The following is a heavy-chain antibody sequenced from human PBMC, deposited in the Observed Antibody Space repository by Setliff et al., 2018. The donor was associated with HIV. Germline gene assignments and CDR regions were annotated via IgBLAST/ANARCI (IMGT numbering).Heavy chain of an antibody. D-gene: IGHD1-26*01. Sequence: ASVKVSCKASGYNFSTYALHWVRQAPGQRLEWLGWMNAASGKTKYSEEFQNRVSFTRDTSANIGYMELTKLRFEDMGIYYCVRVRVGGSLYFDFWGQGTPGTVSS. V-gene: IGHV1-3*03. J-gene: IGHJ4*02. CDR3: VRVRVGGSLYFDF. CDR1: GYNFSTYA. CDR2: MNAASGKT.